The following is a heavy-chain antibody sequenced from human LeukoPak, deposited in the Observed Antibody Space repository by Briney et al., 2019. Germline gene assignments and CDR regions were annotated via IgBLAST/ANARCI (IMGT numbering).Heavy chain of an antibody. CDR2: ISSSGSTI. CDR3: AGIDYYDSSGYYYVEDY. J-gene: IGHJ4*02. Sequence: GGSLRLSCAASGFTFSSYEMNWVRQAPGKGLEWVPYISSSGSTIYYADSVKGRFTISRDNAKNSLYLQMNSLRAEDTAVYYCAGIDYYDSSGYYYVEDYWGQGTLVTVSS. V-gene: IGHV3-48*03. D-gene: IGHD3-22*01. CDR1: GFTFSSYE.